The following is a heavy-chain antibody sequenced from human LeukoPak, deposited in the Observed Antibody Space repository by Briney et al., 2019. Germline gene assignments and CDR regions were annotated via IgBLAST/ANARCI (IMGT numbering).Heavy chain of an antibody. CDR3: AKDMLVTTLDY. J-gene: IGHJ4*02. CDR2: ISGSGGST. V-gene: IGHV3-23*01. Sequence: GGSLRLSCAASGFTFSSYAMNWVRQAPGKGLEWVSAISGSGGSTYYADSVKGRFAISRDNSKNTLYLQMNSLRAEDTAVYYCAKDMLVTTLDYWGQGTLVTVSS. D-gene: IGHD4-17*01. CDR1: GFTFSSYA.